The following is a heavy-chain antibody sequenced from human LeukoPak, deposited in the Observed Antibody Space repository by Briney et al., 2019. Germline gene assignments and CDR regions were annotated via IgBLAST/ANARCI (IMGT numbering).Heavy chain of an antibody. CDR2: IIPIFGIA. V-gene: IGHV1-2*02. D-gene: IGHD3-22*01. CDR3: AGSCYDSSGYLH. J-gene: IGHJ4*02. CDR1: GDTFTSYA. Sequence: GASVKVSCKASGDTFTSYAISWVRQAPGQGLEWMGGIIPIFGIANYAQKFQGRVTMTRDTAISTAYMELSRLRSDDTAVYYCAGSCYDSSGYLHWGQGTLVTVSS.